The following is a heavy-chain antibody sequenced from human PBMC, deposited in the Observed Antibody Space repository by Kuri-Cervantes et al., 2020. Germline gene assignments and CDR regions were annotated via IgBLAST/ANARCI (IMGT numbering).Heavy chain of an antibody. V-gene: IGHV4-34*01. J-gene: IGHJ3*02. Sequence: GSLRLSCAVYGGSFSGYYWSWIRQPPGRGLEWIGEINHSGSTNYNPSLKSRVTISVDTSKNQFSLKLSSVTAADTAVYYCARIAAAFDAFDIWGQGTMVTVSS. D-gene: IGHD6-13*01. CDR1: GGSFSGYY. CDR3: ARIAAAFDAFDI. CDR2: INHSGST.